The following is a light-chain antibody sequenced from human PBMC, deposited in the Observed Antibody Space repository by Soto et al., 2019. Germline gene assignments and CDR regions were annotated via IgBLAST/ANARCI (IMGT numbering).Light chain of an antibody. CDR2: AAS. V-gene: IGKV1-39*01. CDR3: QQSYDTPPVT. CDR1: QSISYY. Sequence: DIQLTQSPSSLSASVGDRVNITCRASQSISYYLNWYQQEPGKAPKLLIYAASSLQSGVPSRFRGSGSGADFTLTISGLQPEDFAIYYCQQSYDTPPVTFGPGTRLESK. J-gene: IGKJ5*01.